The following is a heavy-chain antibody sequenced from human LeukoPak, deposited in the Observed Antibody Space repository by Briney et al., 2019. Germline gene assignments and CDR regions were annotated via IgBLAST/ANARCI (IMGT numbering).Heavy chain of an antibody. CDR3: ARSLGVTGYCSSTSCYIDY. CDR1: GFTFSSYS. J-gene: IGHJ4*02. D-gene: IGHD2-2*02. V-gene: IGHV3-21*01. CDR2: ISGSSSYI. Sequence: KPGGSLRLSCAASGFTFSSYSMNWVRQAPGKGLEWVSSISGSSSYIYYADSVKGRFTISRDNAKNSLYLQMNSLRAEDTAVYYCARSLGVTGYCSSTSCYIDYWGQGTLVTVSS.